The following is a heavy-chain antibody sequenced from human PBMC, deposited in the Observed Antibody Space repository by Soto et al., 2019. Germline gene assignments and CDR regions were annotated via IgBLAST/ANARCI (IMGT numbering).Heavy chain of an antibody. Sequence: ASVKVSCKASGFTFTSSAVQWVRQARGQRLEWIGWIVVGSGNTNYAQKFQERVTITRDMSTSTAYMELSSLRSEDTAVYYCEADLNYDMFYYYYGMDVWGQGTTVTVSS. D-gene: IGHD3-9*01. J-gene: IGHJ6*02. CDR3: EADLNYDMFYYYYGMDV. CDR2: IVVGSGNT. CDR1: GFTFTSSA. V-gene: IGHV1-58*01.